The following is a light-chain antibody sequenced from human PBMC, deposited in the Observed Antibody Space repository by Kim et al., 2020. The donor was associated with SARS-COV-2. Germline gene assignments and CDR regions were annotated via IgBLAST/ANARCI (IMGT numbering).Light chain of an antibody. Sequence: SPGKTARIPCSGDALPKQYAYWFQQKPGQAPVVVIYEDTERPSGIPERFSGSTSGTTVTLTISGVQAEDEADYYCQSADSSDTFWVFGGGTQLTVL. CDR1: ALPKQY. V-gene: IGLV3-25*03. J-gene: IGLJ3*02. CDR2: EDT. CDR3: QSADSSDTFWV.